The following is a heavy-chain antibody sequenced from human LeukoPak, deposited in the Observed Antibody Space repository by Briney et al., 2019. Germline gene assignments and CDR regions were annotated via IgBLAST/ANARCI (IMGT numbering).Heavy chain of an antibody. CDR3: ARGGGLDV. Sequence: PGGSLRLSCAASGFTFSSYWMNWARQAPGKGLEWVASINHNGNVNYYVDSVKGRFTISRDNAKNSRDLQMSNLRAEDTAVYFCARGGGLDVWGQGATVTVSS. CDR1: GFTFSSYW. V-gene: IGHV3-7*03. D-gene: IGHD3-16*01. CDR2: INHNGNVN. J-gene: IGHJ6*02.